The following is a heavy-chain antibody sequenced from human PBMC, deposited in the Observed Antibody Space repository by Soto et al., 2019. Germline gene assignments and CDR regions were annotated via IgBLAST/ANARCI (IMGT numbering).Heavy chain of an antibody. CDR3: ARIEYYYDSSGYYYCWFDP. D-gene: IGHD3-22*01. V-gene: IGHV2-26*01. Sequence: GSGPTLVNPTETLTLTCTVSGFSLSNARMGVSWIRQPPGKALEWLAHIFSNDEKSYSTSLKSRLTISKDTSKSQVVLTMTNMDPVDTATYYCARIEYYYDSSGYYYCWFDPWGQGTLVTVSS. J-gene: IGHJ5*02. CDR1: GFSLSNARMG. CDR2: IFSNDEK.